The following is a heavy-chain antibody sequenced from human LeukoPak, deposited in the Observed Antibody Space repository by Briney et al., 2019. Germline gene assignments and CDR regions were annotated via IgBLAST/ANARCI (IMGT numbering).Heavy chain of an antibody. V-gene: IGHV4-34*01. CDR1: GGSFSGYY. CDR2: INHSGST. Sequence: PSETLSLTCAVYGGSFSGYYWSWIRQPPGKGLEWIGEINHSGSTNYNPSLKSRVTISVDTSKNQFSLKLSSVTAADTAVYYCARGRGLKWWPFDYWGQGTLVTVSP. D-gene: IGHD2-15*01. CDR3: ARGRGLKWWPFDY. J-gene: IGHJ4*02.